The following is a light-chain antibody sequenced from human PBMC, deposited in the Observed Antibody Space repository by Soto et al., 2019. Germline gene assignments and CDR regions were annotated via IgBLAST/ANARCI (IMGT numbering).Light chain of an antibody. CDR1: SSNIGSNY. V-gene: IGLV1-47*01. CDR2: RNN. Sequence: QSVLTQPPSASGTPGQRVTISCSGSSSNIGSNYVYWYQQLPGTAPKLLIYRNNQRPSGVPDRFSGSKSGTSASLAISGLRSEDEAEYYCAAWDDSLSVDVVFGGGTKLTVL. CDR3: AAWDDSLSVDVV. J-gene: IGLJ2*01.